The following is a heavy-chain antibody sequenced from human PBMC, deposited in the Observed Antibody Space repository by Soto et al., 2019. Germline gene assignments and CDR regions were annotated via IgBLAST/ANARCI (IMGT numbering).Heavy chain of an antibody. V-gene: IGHV1-24*01. CDR2: FDPEDGET. Sequence: SVKVSCKASGGTFNNYAISWVRQAPGKGLEWMGGFDPEDGETIYAQKFQGRVTMTEDTSTDTAYMELSSLRSEDTAVYYCATEGRVGRTVHHHWFDPWGQGTLVTVSS. J-gene: IGHJ5*02. CDR3: ATEGRVGRTVHHHWFDP. D-gene: IGHD1-26*01. CDR1: GGTFNNYA.